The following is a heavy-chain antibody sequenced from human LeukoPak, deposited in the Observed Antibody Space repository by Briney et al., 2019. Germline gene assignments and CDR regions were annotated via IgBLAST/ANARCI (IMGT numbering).Heavy chain of an antibody. CDR2: ISGSGGST. D-gene: IGHD3-22*01. CDR3: ARDYYDTPGLDEKFDP. CDR1: GFSFSNYE. Sequence: GGSLRLSCAASGFSFSNYEMNWVRQAPGKGLEWVSAISGSGGSTYYADSVKGRFTISRDNSKNTLYLQMNSLRAEDTAVYYCARDYYDTPGLDEKFDPWGQGTLVTVSS. J-gene: IGHJ5*02. V-gene: IGHV3-23*01.